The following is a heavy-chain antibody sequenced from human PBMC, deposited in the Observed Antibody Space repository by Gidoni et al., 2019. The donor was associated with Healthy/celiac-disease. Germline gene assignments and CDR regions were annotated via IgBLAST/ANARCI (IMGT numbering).Heavy chain of an antibody. D-gene: IGHD7-27*01. CDR1: GFTFSSYE. Sequence: EVQLVESGGGLVQPGGSLRLSCAASGFTFSSYEMNWVRQAPGKGLEWVSYISSSVSTIYYADSVKGRFTISRDNAKNSLYLQMNSLRADDTAVYYCARDKALGGFDYWGQGTLVTVSS. J-gene: IGHJ4*02. CDR3: ARDKALGGFDY. CDR2: ISSSVSTI. V-gene: IGHV3-48*03.